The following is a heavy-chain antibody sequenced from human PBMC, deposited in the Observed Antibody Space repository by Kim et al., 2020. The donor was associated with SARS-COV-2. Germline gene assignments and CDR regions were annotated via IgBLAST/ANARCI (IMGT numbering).Heavy chain of an antibody. CDR2: INPNSGGT. V-gene: IGHV1-2*04. Sequence: ASVKVSCKASGYTFTGYYMHWVRQAPGQGLEWMGWINPNSGGTNYAQKFQGWVTMTRDTSISTAYMELSRLRSDDTAVYYCARERRVQSGRFGELFSDGMDVWGQGTTVTVSS. J-gene: IGHJ6*02. CDR1: GYTFTGYY. D-gene: IGHD3-10*01. CDR3: ARERRVQSGRFGELFSDGMDV.